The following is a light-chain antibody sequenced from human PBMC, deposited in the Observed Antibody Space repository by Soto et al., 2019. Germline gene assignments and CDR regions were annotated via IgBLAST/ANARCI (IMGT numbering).Light chain of an antibody. Sequence: QSVLTQPPSASGSPGQSVAISCTGTSSDVGGYNYVSWYQQHPSKAPKLMIYEVNKRPSGVPDRFSGSKSGNTASLTVSGLQGEDEADYYCSSYAGSSNVFGTGTKLTVL. CDR2: EVN. V-gene: IGLV2-8*01. J-gene: IGLJ1*01. CDR1: SSDVGGYNY. CDR3: SSYAGSSNV.